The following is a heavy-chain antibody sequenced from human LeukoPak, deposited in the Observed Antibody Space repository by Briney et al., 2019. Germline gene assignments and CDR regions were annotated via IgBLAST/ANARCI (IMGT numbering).Heavy chain of an antibody. CDR1: GGSITSHSW. D-gene: IGHD3-22*01. CDR2: IYHGGDT. V-gene: IGHV4-4*02. CDR3: ARGYDSSGYYANWFDP. Sequence: PSETLSLTCAVSGGSITSHSWWSWVRQPPGKGLEWIGEIYHGGDTNYNPSLKSRVTISVDTSKNQFSLKLSSVTAADTAVYYCARGYDSSGYYANWFDPWGQGTLVTVSS. J-gene: IGHJ5*02.